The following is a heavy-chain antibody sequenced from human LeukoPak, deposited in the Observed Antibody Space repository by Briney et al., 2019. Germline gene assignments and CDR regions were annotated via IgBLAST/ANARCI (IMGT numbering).Heavy chain of an antibody. D-gene: IGHD2/OR15-2a*01. CDR2: TRNKANSYTT. Sequence: PGGSLRLSCAASGFTFSSYSMNWVRQAPGKGLEWVGRTRNKANSYTTEYAASVKGRFTISRDESKNSLYLQMNSLKTEDTAVYYCVLSVGYWGQGTLVTVSS. CDR1: GFTFSSYS. CDR3: VLSVGY. J-gene: IGHJ4*02. V-gene: IGHV3-72*01.